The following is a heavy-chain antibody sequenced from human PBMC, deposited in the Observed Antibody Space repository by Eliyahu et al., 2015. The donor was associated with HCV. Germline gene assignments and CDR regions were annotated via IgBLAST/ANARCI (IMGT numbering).Heavy chain of an antibody. V-gene: IGHV3-21*06. CDR1: GFTFSSYS. Sequence: EVQLVESGGGLVKPGGSLRLSXAASGFTFSSYSXNWVRQAPGKGLEWVSSISSSSSYIYYADSVKGRLTISRDNAKNSLYLQMNSLRAEDTPVYYCARDTYYYDSSGYYMYYFDYWGQGTLVTVSS. J-gene: IGHJ4*02. CDR3: ARDTYYYDSSGYYMYYFDY. CDR2: ISSSSSYI. D-gene: IGHD3-22*01.